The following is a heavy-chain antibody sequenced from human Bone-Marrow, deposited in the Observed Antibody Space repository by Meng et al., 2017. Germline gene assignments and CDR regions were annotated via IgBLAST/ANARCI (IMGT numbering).Heavy chain of an antibody. Sequence: QGQLGQAGAGVKKPGASVKVSCKASGYTFSTYYVHWVRQAPGQGLEWMGRINPKSGGTNYAQKFQGRVTMTSDTSISTAYMEMSRLRSDDTAMYYCARDEDISAAGKLFGDYWGQGTLVTVSS. D-gene: IGHD6-13*01. J-gene: IGHJ4*02. CDR3: ARDEDISAAGKLFGDY. CDR2: INPKSGGT. V-gene: IGHV1-2*06. CDR1: GYTFSTYY.